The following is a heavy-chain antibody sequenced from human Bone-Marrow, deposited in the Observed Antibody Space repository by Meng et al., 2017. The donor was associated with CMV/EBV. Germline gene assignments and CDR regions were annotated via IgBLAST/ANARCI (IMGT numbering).Heavy chain of an antibody. CDR1: GYTFTGYY. V-gene: IGHV1-2*02. CDR2: INPNSGGT. Sequence: ASVKVSCKASGYTFTGYYMHWVRQAPGQGLEWMGWINPNSGGTNYAQKLQGRVTMTTDTSTSTAYMELRSLRSDDTAVYYCATFTYYYDSSGYYYPDYFDYWGQGTLVTVSS. D-gene: IGHD3-22*01. CDR3: ATFTYYYDSSGYYYPDYFDY. J-gene: IGHJ4*02.